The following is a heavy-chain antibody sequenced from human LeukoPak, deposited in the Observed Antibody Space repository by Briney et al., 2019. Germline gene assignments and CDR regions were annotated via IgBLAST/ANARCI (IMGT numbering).Heavy chain of an antibody. CDR2: ISGYNDDT. CDR3: AKDFYNSGGRWYDCFDI. J-gene: IGHJ3*02. Sequence: ASVKVSCKASGYTFSNFGISWVRQAPGQGLEWMGWISGYNDDTHYAQKFQGRVTMTTDTSTNTAYKDLRSLRSDDTAMYYCAKDFYNSGGRWYDCFDIWGQGKMVTVSS. CDR1: GYTFSNFG. D-gene: IGHD2-15*01. V-gene: IGHV1-18*01.